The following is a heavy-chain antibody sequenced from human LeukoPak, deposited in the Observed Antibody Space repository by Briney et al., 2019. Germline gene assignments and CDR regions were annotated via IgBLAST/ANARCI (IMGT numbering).Heavy chain of an antibody. D-gene: IGHD3-22*01. Sequence: GRSLRLSCATSGFTFSSYGMYWVRQAPGKGLEWVAVIWYDGSNKYYADSVKGRFTISRDNSKNTLYQQMNSLRAEDTAVYYCARDYYYDSSGPYWTGAFDIWGQGTMVTVSS. CDR1: GFTFSSYG. V-gene: IGHV3-33*01. CDR2: IWYDGSNK. J-gene: IGHJ3*02. CDR3: ARDYYYDSSGPYWTGAFDI.